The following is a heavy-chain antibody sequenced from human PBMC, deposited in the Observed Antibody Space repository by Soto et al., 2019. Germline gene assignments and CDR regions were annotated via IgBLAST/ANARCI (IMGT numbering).Heavy chain of an antibody. CDR1: GYTFTTYG. J-gene: IGHJ5*02. CDR2: ISGYNGKT. V-gene: IGHV1-18*04. CDR3: ARDLYYGSGGYRWFDP. Sequence: QVRLVQSGAEVKKPGASVKVSCKASGYTFTTYGMAWVRQAPGQGLEWMGWISGYNGKTSYAQKFQGRVTMTTDTSTTTAYMELRSRRSDDTAVYYCARDLYYGSGGYRWFDPWGQGTLVTVSS. D-gene: IGHD3-16*02.